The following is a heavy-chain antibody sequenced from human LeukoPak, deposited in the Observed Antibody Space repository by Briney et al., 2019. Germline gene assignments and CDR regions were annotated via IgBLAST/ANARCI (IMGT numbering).Heavy chain of an antibody. Sequence: ASVKVSCKASGYTFTSYGISWVRQAPGQGLEWMGWVSAYNGNTNYAQKLQGRVTMTTDTSTSTAYMELRSLRSDDTAVYYCARSPRRHFMVREAIYYFDYWGQGTLVTVSS. J-gene: IGHJ4*02. CDR1: GYTFTSYG. D-gene: IGHD3-10*01. V-gene: IGHV1-18*01. CDR3: ARSPRRHFMVREAIYYFDY. CDR2: VSAYNGNT.